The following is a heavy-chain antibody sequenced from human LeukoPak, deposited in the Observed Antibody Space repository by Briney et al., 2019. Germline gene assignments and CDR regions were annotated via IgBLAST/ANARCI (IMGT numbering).Heavy chain of an antibody. J-gene: IGHJ3*02. CDR3: AKENYYDSSGYSLLSDAFDI. CDR1: GFTFSSYA. V-gene: IGHV3-23*01. D-gene: IGHD3-22*01. CDR2: ISGSGGST. Sequence: SGGSLRLSCAASGFTFSSYAMSWVRQAPGKGLEWVSAISGSGGSTYYADSVKGRFTISRDNSKNTLYLQMNSLRAEDTAVYYCAKENYYDSSGYSLLSDAFDIWGQGTMVTVSS.